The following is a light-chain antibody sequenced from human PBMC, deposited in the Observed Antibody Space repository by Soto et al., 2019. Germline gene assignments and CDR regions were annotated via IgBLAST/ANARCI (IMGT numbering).Light chain of an antibody. CDR2: EAS. Sequence: DIQMTQSPSTLSASVGDRVTITCRARQSINKWLAWYQHKPGKAPALLIYEASSLESGVPSRFSGSGFGTDFTLTISSLQPDDFATYYCQQYNRYRAFGQGTKVEIK. CDR3: QQYNRYRA. V-gene: IGKV1-5*03. CDR1: QSINKW. J-gene: IGKJ1*01.